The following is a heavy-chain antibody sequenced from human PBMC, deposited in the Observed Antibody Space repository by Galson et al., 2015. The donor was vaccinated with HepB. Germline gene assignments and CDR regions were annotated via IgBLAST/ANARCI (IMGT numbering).Heavy chain of an antibody. CDR1: GYTFTSYG. D-gene: IGHD2-2*01. Sequence: SVKVSCKASGYTFTSYGISWVRQAPGQGLEWIGWISAYNGNTNYAQKLQGRVTMTTDTSTSTAYMELRSLRSGDTAVYYCARVGSPGYCSSTSCYYYYGMDVWGQGTTVTVSS. CDR3: ARVGSPGYCSSTSCYYYYGMDV. CDR2: ISAYNGNT. V-gene: IGHV1-18*01. J-gene: IGHJ6*02.